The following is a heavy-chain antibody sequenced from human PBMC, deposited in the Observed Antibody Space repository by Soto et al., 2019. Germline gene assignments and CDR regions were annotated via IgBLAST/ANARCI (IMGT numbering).Heavy chain of an antibody. J-gene: IGHJ6*02. Sequence: CLRLSCAASGFRFSDYYMIWIRQAPGKGLEWVSRISSGGSAMYSADSVKGRFTISRDNVKNSLYLQMNSLRAEDTDVYYCARGDIMDVWGQGTTVTVPS. CDR2: ISSGGSAM. CDR3: ARGDIMDV. CDR1: GFRFSDYY. V-gene: IGHV3-11*01.